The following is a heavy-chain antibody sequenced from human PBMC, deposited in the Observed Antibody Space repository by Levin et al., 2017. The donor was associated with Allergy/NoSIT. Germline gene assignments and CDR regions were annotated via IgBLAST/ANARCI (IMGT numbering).Heavy chain of an antibody. J-gene: IGHJ4*02. Sequence: PGGSLRLSCAASGFTFSSYGMHWVRQAPGKGLEWVAVISYDGSNKYYADSVKGRFTISRDNSKNTLYLQMNSLRAEDTAVYYCAKDHVGFGGCISDWGQGTLVTVSS. V-gene: IGHV3-30*18. CDR3: AKDHVGFGGCISD. D-gene: IGHD3-10*01. CDR2: ISYDGSNK. CDR1: GFTFSSYG.